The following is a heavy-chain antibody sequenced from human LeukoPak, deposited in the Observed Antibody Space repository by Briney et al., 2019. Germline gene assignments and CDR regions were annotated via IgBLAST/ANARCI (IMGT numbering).Heavy chain of an antibody. D-gene: IGHD6-13*01. Sequence: GGSLRLSCAASGFTFSSYSMNWVRQAPGEGLEWVSSISSSSSYIYYADSVKGQFTISRDNAKNSLYLQMNSLRAEDTAVYYCARAQGGVYSSSWYPYFDYWGQGTLVTVSS. CDR3: ARAQGGVYSSSWYPYFDY. V-gene: IGHV3-21*01. CDR2: ISSSSSYI. J-gene: IGHJ4*02. CDR1: GFTFSSYS.